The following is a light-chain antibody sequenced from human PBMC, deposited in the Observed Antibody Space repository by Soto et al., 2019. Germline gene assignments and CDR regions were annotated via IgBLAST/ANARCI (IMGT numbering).Light chain of an antibody. V-gene: IGKV3-15*01. Sequence: EILMIQSPGTLSASVGDRAVLSCRARQSVAIDLAWYQQKPGQAPRLLVYAPSTRGAGIPSMCSGSAFEEESILIISGQQYEDSAVYFRQQYKNWTITFGQGTRLEIK. CDR3: QQYKNWTIT. CDR1: QSVAID. J-gene: IGKJ5*01. CDR2: APS.